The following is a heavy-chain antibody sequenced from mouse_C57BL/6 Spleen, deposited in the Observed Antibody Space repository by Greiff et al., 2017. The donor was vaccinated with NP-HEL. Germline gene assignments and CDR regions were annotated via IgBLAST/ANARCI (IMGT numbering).Heavy chain of an antibody. V-gene: IGHV1-55*01. CDR3: ARSPFYYGSSYFDY. CDR1: GYTFTSYW. J-gene: IGHJ2*01. CDR2: IYPGSGST. Sequence: VQLQQPGAELVKPGASVKMSCKASGYTFTSYWITWVKQRPGQGLEWIGDIYPGSGSTNYNEKFKSKATLPVDTSSSTAYMQLSSLTSEDSAVYYCARSPFYYGSSYFDYWGQGTTLTVSS. D-gene: IGHD1-1*01.